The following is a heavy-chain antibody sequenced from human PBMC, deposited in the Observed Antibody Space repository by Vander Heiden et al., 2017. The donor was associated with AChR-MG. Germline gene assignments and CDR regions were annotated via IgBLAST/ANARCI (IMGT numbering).Heavy chain of an antibody. CDR1: GFTFDDYA. Sequence: EVQLVESGGGLVQPGRSLRLSCAASGFTFDDYAMPWVRQAQGKGLEWVSGISWNSGSIGYEDSVKGRFTISRDNAKNSLYLQMNSLRAEDTALYYCAKERKGYCTNGVCSPFDYWGQGTLVTVSS. J-gene: IGHJ4*02. D-gene: IGHD2-8*01. CDR3: AKERKGYCTNGVCSPFDY. V-gene: IGHV3-9*01. CDR2: ISWNSGSI.